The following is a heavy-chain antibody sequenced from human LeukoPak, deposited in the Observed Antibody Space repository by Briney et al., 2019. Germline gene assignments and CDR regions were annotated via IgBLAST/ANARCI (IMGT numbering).Heavy chain of an antibody. V-gene: IGHV4-38-2*02. D-gene: IGHD1-26*01. CDR1: GYSISSGYY. Sequence: SETLSLTCSVSGYSISSGYYWGWIRPPPGKGLGWIGTIYHSGTTFYNPSLQSRVTVSLDTSKNQFSLKLSSVTAADTAVYYCAREVRSAWASFDPWGQGTLVTVSS. J-gene: IGHJ5*02. CDR2: IYHSGTT. CDR3: AREVRSAWASFDP.